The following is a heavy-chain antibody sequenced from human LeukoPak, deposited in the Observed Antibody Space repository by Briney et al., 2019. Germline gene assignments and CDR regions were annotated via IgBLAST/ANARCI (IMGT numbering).Heavy chain of an antibody. Sequence: SETLSLTCTVSGGSISSYYWSWIRQPPGKGLEWIGYTYYSGSTNYNPSLKSRVTISVDTSKNQFSLKLSSVTAADTAVYYCARHPPGIAVAGYFQHWGQGTLVTVSS. CDR3: ARHPPGIAVAGYFQH. CDR1: GGSISSYY. V-gene: IGHV4-59*08. CDR2: TYYSGST. D-gene: IGHD6-19*01. J-gene: IGHJ1*01.